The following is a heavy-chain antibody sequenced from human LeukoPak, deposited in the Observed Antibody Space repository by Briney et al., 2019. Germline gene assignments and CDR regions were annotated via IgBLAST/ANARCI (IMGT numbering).Heavy chain of an antibody. Sequence: ASVKVSCKASGYTFTSYYMHWVRQAPGQGLEWMGIINPSGDSTSYAQKFQGRVTMTRDTSTSTVYMELSSLRSEDTAVYYCAREGHCSGGSCYSEGMDVWGQGTTVTVSS. J-gene: IGHJ6*02. D-gene: IGHD2-15*01. CDR2: INPSGDST. V-gene: IGHV1-46*01. CDR3: AREGHCSGGSCYSEGMDV. CDR1: GYTFTSYY.